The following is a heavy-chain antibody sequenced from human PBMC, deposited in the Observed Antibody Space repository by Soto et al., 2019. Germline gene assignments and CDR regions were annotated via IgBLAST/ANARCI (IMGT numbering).Heavy chain of an antibody. J-gene: IGHJ5*02. CDR3: ARANMVRGVQSWFDP. CDR1: GYTFTGYY. V-gene: IGHV1-2*02. CDR2: INPNSGGT. Sequence: QVQLVQSGAEVKKPGASVKVSCKASGYTFTGYYMHWVRQAPGQGLEWMGWINPNSGGTNYAQKFQGRVTMTRDTSISRAYMELSRLRSDDTAVYYCARANMVRGVQSWFDPWGQGTLVTVSS. D-gene: IGHD3-10*01.